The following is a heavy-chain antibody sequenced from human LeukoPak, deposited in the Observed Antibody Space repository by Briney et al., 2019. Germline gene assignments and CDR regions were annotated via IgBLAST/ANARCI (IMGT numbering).Heavy chain of an antibody. D-gene: IGHD3-3*01. CDR1: GYSFTSYW. J-gene: IGHJ3*02. CDR3: ARTAYPYTISEAFDI. CDR2: IYPGDSDT. V-gene: IGHV5-51*01. Sequence: GESLKISCKGSGYSFTSYWIGWVRQMPGKGLEWMGIIYPGDSDTRYSPSFQGQVTISADKSISTAYLQWSSLKASDTAMYYCARTAYPYTISEAFDIWGQGTMVTVSS.